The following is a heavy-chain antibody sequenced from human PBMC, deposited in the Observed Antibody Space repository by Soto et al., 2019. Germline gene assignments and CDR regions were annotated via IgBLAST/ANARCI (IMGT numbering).Heavy chain of an antibody. CDR1: GFTFSSYA. J-gene: IGHJ4*02. CDR2: ISYDGSNK. Sequence: QVQLVESGGGVVQPGRSLRLSCAASGFTFSSYAMHWVRQAPGKGLEWVAVISYDGSNKYYADSAKGRFTISRDNSKNTLYLQMNSLRAEDTAVYYCARDLTVVPAATGGGLDYWGQGTLVTVSS. V-gene: IGHV3-30-3*01. D-gene: IGHD2-2*01. CDR3: ARDLTVVPAATGGGLDY.